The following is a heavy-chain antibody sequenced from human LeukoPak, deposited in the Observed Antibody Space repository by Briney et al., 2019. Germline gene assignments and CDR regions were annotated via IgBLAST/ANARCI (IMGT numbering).Heavy chain of an antibody. D-gene: IGHD6-19*01. V-gene: IGHV3-7*01. CDR2: IKQDGSEK. CDR3: ARGSGWYMY. CDR1: GFTFSNYW. J-gene: IGHJ4*02. Sequence: GGSLRLSCAASGFTFSNYWMSWVSQAPGKGLEWVANIKQDGSEKYYVDSVKGRFTISRDNAKNSLYLQMNSLRAEDTAVYYCARGSGWYMYWGQGTLVTVSS.